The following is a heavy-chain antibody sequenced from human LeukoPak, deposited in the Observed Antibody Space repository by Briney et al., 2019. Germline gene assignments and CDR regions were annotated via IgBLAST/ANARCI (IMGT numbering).Heavy chain of an antibody. CDR1: GFTFSSYE. J-gene: IGHJ4*02. Sequence: GGSLRLSCAASGFTFSSYEMNWVRQAPGKGLEWVSSISSSSSYIYYADSVKGRFTISRDNAKNSLYLQMNSLRAEDTAVYYCASPTNRRWYSGIDYWGQGTLVTVSS. CDR2: ISSSSSYI. D-gene: IGHD6-13*01. CDR3: ASPTNRRWYSGIDY. V-gene: IGHV3-21*01.